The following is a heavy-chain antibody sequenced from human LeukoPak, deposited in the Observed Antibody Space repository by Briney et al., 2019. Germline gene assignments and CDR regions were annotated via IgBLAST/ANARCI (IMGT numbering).Heavy chain of an antibody. CDR3: ARAQLYFDSNTYGPYYFDY. V-gene: IGHV3-53*01. Sequence: GGSLRLSCAASGFTVSSNYMGWVRQAPGRGLEWVSIIFSGGTTFYADSLKGRFSISRDTSKNTVDLHMNGLRAEDTAFYYCARAQLYFDSNTYGPYYFDYWGQGALVTVSS. CDR1: GFTVSSNY. D-gene: IGHD2/OR15-2a*01. J-gene: IGHJ4*02. CDR2: IFSGGTT.